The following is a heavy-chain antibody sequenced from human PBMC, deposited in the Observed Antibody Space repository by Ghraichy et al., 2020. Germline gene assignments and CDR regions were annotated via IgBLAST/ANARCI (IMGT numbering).Heavy chain of an antibody. CDR1: GFTFSSYN. V-gene: IGHV3-48*02. J-gene: IGHJ6*02. CDR3: ARASRVVRFYYYDGMDV. CDR2: ITSSSRSI. D-gene: IGHD4-23*01. Sequence: GGSLRLSCVGSGFTFSSYNMNWVRQSPGKGLEWVSYITSSSRSIFYADSVKGRFTISRDNAKNSLSLLMNSLRDEDTAVYYCARASRVVRFYYYDGMDVWGQGTTVTVSS.